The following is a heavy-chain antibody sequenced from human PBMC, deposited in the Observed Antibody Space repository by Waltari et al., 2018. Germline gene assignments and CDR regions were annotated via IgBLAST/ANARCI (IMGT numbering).Heavy chain of an antibody. V-gene: IGHV1-8*01. D-gene: IGHD2-15*01. J-gene: IGHJ4*02. CDR1: GYSFISYN. Sequence: QVQLVQSGAEVKNPGASVKVSCKASGYSFISYNINWVRQATGQGLEWMGWMNPYSGNTGDAQSFQGRVTMTSNTSVSTAYMELSSLRSEDTAVYYCATRLSTRLGGRIEYWGRGTLVTVSS. CDR2: MNPYSGNT. CDR3: ATRLSTRLGGRIEY.